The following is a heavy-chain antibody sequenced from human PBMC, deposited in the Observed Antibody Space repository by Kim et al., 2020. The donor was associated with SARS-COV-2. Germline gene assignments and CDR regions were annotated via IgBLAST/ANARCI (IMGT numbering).Heavy chain of an antibody. J-gene: IGHJ5*02. Sequence: ASVKVSCKASGYTFTSYYMHWVRQAPGQGLEWMGIINPSGGSTSYAQKFQGRVTMTRDTSMSTVYMELSSLRSEDTAVYYCARDIAAAGHENNWFDPWGQGTLVTVSS. CDR2: INPSGGST. V-gene: IGHV1-46*01. CDR1: GYTFTSYY. CDR3: ARDIAAAGHENNWFDP. D-gene: IGHD6-13*01.